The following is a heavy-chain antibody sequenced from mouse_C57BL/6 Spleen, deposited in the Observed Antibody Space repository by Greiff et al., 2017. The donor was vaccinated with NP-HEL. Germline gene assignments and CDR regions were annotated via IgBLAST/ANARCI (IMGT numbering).Heavy chain of an antibody. CDR1: GFTFSSYG. D-gene: IGHD1-1*01. V-gene: IGHV5-6*01. CDR3: ARPYGSAMDY. J-gene: IGHJ4*01. CDR2: ISSGGSYT. Sequence: VQLKESGGDLVKPGGSLKLSCAASGFTFSSYGMSWVRQTPDKRLEWVATISSGGSYTYYPDSVKGRFTISRDNAKNTLYLQMSSLKSEDTAMYYCARPYGSAMDYWGQGTSVTVSS.